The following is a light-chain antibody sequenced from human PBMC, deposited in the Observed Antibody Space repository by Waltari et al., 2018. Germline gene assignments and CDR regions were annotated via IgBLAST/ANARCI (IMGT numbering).Light chain of an antibody. Sequence: QSVLTQPASVSGSPGQSLTISCPGTSSAIGGYNYVSWYQQHPGKAPKLMIYDVSRWPSGVSHRFSGSKSGNTASLTISGLQAEDEAHYYCTSYTSTNTVIFGGGTKVTVL. V-gene: IGLV2-14*03. CDR3: TSYTSTNTVI. CDR2: DVS. CDR1: SSAIGGYNY. J-gene: IGLJ2*01.